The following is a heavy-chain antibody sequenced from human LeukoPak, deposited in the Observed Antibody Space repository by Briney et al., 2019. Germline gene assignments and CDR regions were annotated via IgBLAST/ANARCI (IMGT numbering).Heavy chain of an antibody. CDR1: GFTFSENN. Sequence: GMSLRLSCAASGFTFSENNVHWVRQAPGKGLEWVALLSNDGNNYAYADSVKGRFTLSGDKSKTTLYLQMNSLRAEDTAVYYCARVGGDSSPAFGAFDIWGQGTMVTVSS. J-gene: IGHJ3*02. CDR3: ARVGGDSSPAFGAFDI. CDR2: LSNDGNNY. D-gene: IGHD2-21*02. V-gene: IGHV3-30-3*01.